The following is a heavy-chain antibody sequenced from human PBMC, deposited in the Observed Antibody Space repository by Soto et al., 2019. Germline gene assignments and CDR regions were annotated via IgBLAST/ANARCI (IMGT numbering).Heavy chain of an antibody. CDR1: GFTFSSYS. Sequence: EVQLVESGGGLVKPGGSLRLSCAASGFTFSSYSMNWVHQAPGKGLEWVSSISSSSSYIYYADSVKGRFTISRDNAKNSLYLQMNSLRAEDTAVYYCARTNCSSTSCYLWYYYYGMDVWGQGTTVTVSS. CDR3: ARTNCSSTSCYLWYYYYGMDV. CDR2: ISSSSSYI. J-gene: IGHJ6*02. V-gene: IGHV3-21*01. D-gene: IGHD2-2*01.